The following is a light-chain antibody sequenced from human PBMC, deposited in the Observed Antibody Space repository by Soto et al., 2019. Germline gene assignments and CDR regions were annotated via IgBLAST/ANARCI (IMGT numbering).Light chain of an antibody. Sequence: IQLTQSPSSLSASVGDRVTITCRASQGISSYLAWYQQKAGKAPKLLIYAASTLQSGVPSRFSGSGSWTDFTLTISSLQPEDFATYYCQQFNSYPSTFGGGTKVEIK. V-gene: IGKV1-9*01. CDR2: AAS. CDR3: QQFNSYPST. J-gene: IGKJ4*01. CDR1: QGISSY.